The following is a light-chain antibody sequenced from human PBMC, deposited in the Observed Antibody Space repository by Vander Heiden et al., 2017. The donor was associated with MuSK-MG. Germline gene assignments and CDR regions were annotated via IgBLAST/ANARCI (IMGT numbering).Light chain of an antibody. V-gene: IGKV1-39*01. CDR2: TAS. J-gene: IGKJ2*01. CDR3: QQSYRIPVT. Sequence: DIQMTQSPSSLSASVGDRVTITCRASQSISSYLNWYQQKPGKAPKLLIYTASSLQSGVPSRFSGSGSGTDFTLTISSLQPVDFATYYCQQSYRIPVTFGQGTNLEIK. CDR1: QSISSY.